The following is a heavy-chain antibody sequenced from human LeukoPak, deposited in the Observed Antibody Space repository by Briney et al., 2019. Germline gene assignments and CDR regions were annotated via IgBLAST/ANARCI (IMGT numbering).Heavy chain of an antibody. CDR2: FYYSGST. CDR3: ARPYYYDSRIDP. CDR1: GGSISSGDCY. Sequence: SETLSLTCTVSGGSISSGDCYWSWIRQPPGKGLEWIGYFYYSGSTYYNPSLKGRVTISVDTSKNQFSLKLSSVTAADTAVYYCARPYYYDSRIDPWGQGTLVTVSS. V-gene: IGHV4-30-4*01. J-gene: IGHJ5*02. D-gene: IGHD3-22*01.